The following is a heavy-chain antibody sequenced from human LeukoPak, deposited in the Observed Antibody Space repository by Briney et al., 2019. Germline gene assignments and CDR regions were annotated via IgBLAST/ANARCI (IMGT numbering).Heavy chain of an antibody. D-gene: IGHD2-8*02. CDR3: ARGRYCSATTCSGGDAFDI. CDR1: GTSVSSYY. Sequence: KSSETLSLTCTVSGTSVSSYYWSWIRQPAGRGLEWIGRIYTRGSTNYNPSLQSRVSMSVDSSKSQFSLRLTSVTAADTAIYYCARGRYCSATTCSGGDAFDIWGQGTVVTVSS. V-gene: IGHV4-4*07. J-gene: IGHJ3*02. CDR2: IYTRGST.